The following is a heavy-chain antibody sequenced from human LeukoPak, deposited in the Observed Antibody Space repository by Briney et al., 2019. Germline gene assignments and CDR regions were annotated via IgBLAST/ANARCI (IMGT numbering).Heavy chain of an antibody. CDR1: GFTVSSNY. Sequence: GGSLRLSCAASGFTVSSNYMSWVRQAPGKGLEWVSVIYSGGSTYYADSVKGRFTISRDNSKNTLYLQMNSLRAEDTAVYYCARVPKYGYYFDYWGQGTLVTVSS. CDR3: ARVPKYGYYFDY. J-gene: IGHJ4*02. D-gene: IGHD2-2*01. CDR2: IYSGGST. V-gene: IGHV3-53*01.